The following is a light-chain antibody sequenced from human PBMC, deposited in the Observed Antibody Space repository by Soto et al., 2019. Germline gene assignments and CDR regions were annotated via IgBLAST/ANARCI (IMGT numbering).Light chain of an antibody. J-gene: IGLJ2*01. CDR1: SSDVGTYNY. CDR2: DVT. CDR3: CSYAGRYTL. V-gene: IGLV2-11*01. Sequence: QSVLTQPGSVSGSTGQSVTISCTGTSSDVGTYNYVSWYQQHPGKAPKFIIYDVTKRPSGVPDRFSGSKSGNTASLTISGLQAEDEADYYCCSYAGRYTLFGGGTKLTV.